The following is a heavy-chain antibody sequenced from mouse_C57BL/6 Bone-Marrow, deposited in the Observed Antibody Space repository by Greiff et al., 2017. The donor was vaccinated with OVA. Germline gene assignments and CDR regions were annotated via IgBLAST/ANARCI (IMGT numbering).Heavy chain of an antibody. J-gene: IGHJ2*01. V-gene: IGHV5-6*01. CDR3: ARHPDVYDGYYVLFDY. Sequence: EVQGVESGGDLVKPGGSLKLSCAASGFTFSSYGMSWVRQTPDKRLEWVATISSGGSYTYYPDSVKGRFTISRDNAKNTLYLQMSSLKSEDTAMYYCARHPDVYDGYYVLFDYWGQGTTLTVSS. D-gene: IGHD2-3*01. CDR1: GFTFSSYG. CDR2: ISSGGSYT.